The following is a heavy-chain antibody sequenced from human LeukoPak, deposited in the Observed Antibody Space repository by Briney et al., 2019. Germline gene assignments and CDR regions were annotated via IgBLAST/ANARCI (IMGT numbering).Heavy chain of an antibody. CDR2: ISYEGDTQ. Sequence: GGSLRLSCAASGVTFSPYDMHWVRQAPGKGLEWVADISYEGDTQHYADSVKGRFIISRDNPRNTLYLQMNILRTEDTAVYYCAKEGTPQVSTWYDLWGQGTQVIVSS. J-gene: IGHJ5*02. D-gene: IGHD3-10*01. V-gene: IGHV3-30*18. CDR3: AKEGTPQVSTWYDL. CDR1: GVTFSPYD.